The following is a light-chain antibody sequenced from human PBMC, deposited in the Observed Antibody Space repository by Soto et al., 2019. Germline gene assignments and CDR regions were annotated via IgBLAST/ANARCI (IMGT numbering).Light chain of an antibody. CDR2: NVN. Sequence: LTQSASVSVSPGQSITISCTGTSSDVGNYNYVSWYQQHPGEVPKLIIFNVNNRPSGVSNRFSGSKSGNTASLTISGLQAEDEADYYCSSFTSSTTYVFGTGTKVTVL. CDR1: SSDVGNYNY. V-gene: IGLV2-14*01. J-gene: IGLJ1*01. CDR3: SSFTSSTTYV.